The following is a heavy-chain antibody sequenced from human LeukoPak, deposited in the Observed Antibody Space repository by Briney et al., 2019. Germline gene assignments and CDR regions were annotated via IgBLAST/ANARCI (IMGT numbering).Heavy chain of an antibody. CDR3: AKVSHHVVVIAILDY. CDR1: GFTFSSYA. CDR2: ISGSGGST. Sequence: GGSLRLSCAASGFTFSSYAMSWVRQAPGKGLEWVSAISGSGGSTYYADSVKGRFTISRDNSKNTLYLQMNSLRAEDTAVYYCAKVSHHVVVIAILDYWGQGTLVTVSS. D-gene: IGHD2-21*01. V-gene: IGHV3-23*01. J-gene: IGHJ4*02.